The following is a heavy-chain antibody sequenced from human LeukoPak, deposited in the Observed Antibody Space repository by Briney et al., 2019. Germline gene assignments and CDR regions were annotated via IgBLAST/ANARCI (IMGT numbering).Heavy chain of an antibody. CDR2: IYPNTGGT. CDR3: AREPGTATGY. D-gene: IGHD1-1*01. Sequence: GASVKVSCKASGYTFTNYYLHWVRQAPGQGLEWMGWIYPNTGGTKSTQKFQGRVSMTRATSINTAYMEMINLTSADTAVYYCAREPGTATGYWGQGTLVTVSS. J-gene: IGHJ4*02. CDR1: GYTFTNYY. V-gene: IGHV1-2*02.